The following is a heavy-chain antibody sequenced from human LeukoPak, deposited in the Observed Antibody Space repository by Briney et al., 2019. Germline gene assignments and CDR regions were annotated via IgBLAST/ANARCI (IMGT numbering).Heavy chain of an antibody. Sequence: GGTLRLSCAASGFIFDTYGMSWVRQAPGKGLEWVSTISGTGGNTYYADSVKGRFTISRDNAKNSLYLQMNSLRAEDTAVYYCTELGITMIGGVWGKGTTVTISS. CDR2: ISGTGGNT. CDR1: GFIFDTYG. J-gene: IGHJ6*04. V-gene: IGHV3-23*01. D-gene: IGHD3-10*02. CDR3: TELGITMIGGV.